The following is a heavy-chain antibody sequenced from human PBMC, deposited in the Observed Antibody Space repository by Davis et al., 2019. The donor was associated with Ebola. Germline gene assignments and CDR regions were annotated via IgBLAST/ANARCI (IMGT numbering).Heavy chain of an antibody. CDR2: INPKSGVT. CDR1: GYTFIDYY. V-gene: IGHV1-2*04. CDR3: ARALSSTYDYYMDV. D-gene: IGHD2-2*01. Sequence: AASVTVPCKASGYTFIDYYIHWVRQAPGQGLEWMGWINPKSGVTKYAQQFQDWVTMTRDTSITTAYVELSGLTSDDTAIYYCARALSSTYDYYMDVWGKGSAVTVSS. J-gene: IGHJ6*03.